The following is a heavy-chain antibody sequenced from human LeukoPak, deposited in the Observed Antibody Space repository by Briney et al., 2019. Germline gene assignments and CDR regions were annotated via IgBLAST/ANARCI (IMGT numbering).Heavy chain of an antibody. Sequence: SETPSLTCAVSGGSISSGGYSWSWIRQPPGKGLEWIGYIYHSGSTYYNPSLKSRVTISVDRSKNQFSLKLSSVTAADTAVYCCARVQKHRHSSSPRWYYFDYWGQGTLVTVSS. J-gene: IGHJ4*02. V-gene: IGHV4-30-2*01. D-gene: IGHD6-13*01. CDR2: IYHSGST. CDR1: GGSISSGGYS. CDR3: ARVQKHRHSSSPRWYYFDY.